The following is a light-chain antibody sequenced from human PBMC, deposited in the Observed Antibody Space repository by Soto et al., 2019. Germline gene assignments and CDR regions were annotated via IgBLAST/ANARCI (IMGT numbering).Light chain of an antibody. Sequence: QSALTQPASVSGSPGQSITISCTGTNSDVGTYNSVSWYQHHPGKAPKLMICEVSNRPSGVSNRFSGSKSGNTASLSISGLQAEDEADYYCSSYRSSNTYVFGTGTKVTVL. V-gene: IGLV2-14*01. CDR1: NSDVGTYNS. J-gene: IGLJ1*01. CDR3: SSYRSSNTYV. CDR2: EVS.